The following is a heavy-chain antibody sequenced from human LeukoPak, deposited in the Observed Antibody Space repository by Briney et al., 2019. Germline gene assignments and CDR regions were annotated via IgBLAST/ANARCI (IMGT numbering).Heavy chain of an antibody. CDR2: IKQVASEK. CDR3: VRDGGYYGPDS. J-gene: IGHJ4*02. CDR1: GFTISFYW. D-gene: IGHD3-10*01. V-gene: IGHV3-7*04. Sequence: GGCLRLSCAASGFTISFYWMSWVRQAPGKGLEWVANIKQVASEKIYVDSVKGRFTISRDNAKNSLYLQMNSVRAEDTAMYYCVRDGGYYGPDSWGQGALVSVSS.